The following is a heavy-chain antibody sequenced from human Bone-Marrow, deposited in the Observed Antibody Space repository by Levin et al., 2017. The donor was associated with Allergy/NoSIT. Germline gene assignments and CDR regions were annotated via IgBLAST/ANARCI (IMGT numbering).Heavy chain of an antibody. CDR2: IRTKTDIYAT. V-gene: IGHV3-73*01. Sequence: GGSLRLSCAASGFTFSGSSMHWVRLASGKGLEWVGRIRTKTDIYATAYAASVRGRFTISSDDSKSTAYLQMNSLKAADTAIYFCTRSPPEGEGSGTYYYNFDYGIDGWRQGTTVTVSS. CDR3: TRSPPEGEGSGTYYYNFDYGIDG. J-gene: IGHJ6*02. CDR1: GFTFSGSS. D-gene: IGHD3-10*01.